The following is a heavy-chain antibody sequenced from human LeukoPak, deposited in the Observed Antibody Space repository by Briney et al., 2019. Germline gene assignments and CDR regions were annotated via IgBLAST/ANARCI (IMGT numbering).Heavy chain of an antibody. Sequence: GGSLRLSCAASGFTFSSYGMHWVRQAPGKGREWVAFIRYDGSNKEYGDSVKGRFTISRDNSKNTLYLQMNSLRAEDTAVYYCAKDHDSGVLSWGQGTMVTVSS. V-gene: IGHV3-30*02. D-gene: IGHD2-21*02. CDR3: AKDHDSGVLS. CDR2: IRYDGSNK. J-gene: IGHJ3*01. CDR1: GFTFSSYG.